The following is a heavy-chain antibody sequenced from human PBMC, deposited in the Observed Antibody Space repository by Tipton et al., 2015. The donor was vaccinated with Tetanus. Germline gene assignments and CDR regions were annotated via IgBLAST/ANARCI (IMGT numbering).Heavy chain of an antibody. V-gene: IGHV3-33*01. CDR2: SWYDGTDK. J-gene: IGHJ4*02. Sequence: SLRLSCAASGFIFSSYGIHWVRQAPGKGLEWVAVSWYDGTDKYYADSVKGRFTISRDNSKNTLYLQMNSLRAGDTAVYYCAREADCRGGSCFSRAFDTWGQGTQVTVSS. CDR3: AREADCRGGSCFSRAFDT. D-gene: IGHD2-15*01. CDR1: GFIFSSYG.